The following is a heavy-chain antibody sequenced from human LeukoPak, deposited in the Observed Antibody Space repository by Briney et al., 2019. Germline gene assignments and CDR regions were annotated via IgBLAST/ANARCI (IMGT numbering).Heavy chain of an antibody. CDR1: GFTFSNYW. J-gene: IGHJ4*02. Sequence: PGGSLRLSCAASGFTFSNYWMHWVRQAPGKGLVWVSRINRDGSSTDYLDSVKGRFTISRDNARNTLYLQMNSLRAEDTAVYYCARARGVDYWGQGTLVTVSS. V-gene: IGHV3-74*01. CDR2: INRDGSST. CDR3: ARARGVDY. D-gene: IGHD3-16*01.